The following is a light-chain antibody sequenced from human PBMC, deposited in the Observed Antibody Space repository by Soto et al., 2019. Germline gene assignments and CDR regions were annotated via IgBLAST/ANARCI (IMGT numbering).Light chain of an antibody. CDR2: AAS. Sequence: IELTQSPGTLSLSPGARTPLSCRASEFLSSSYLVWYQQKPGQAPRLLIYAASRRATGIPDRFSGSGSATEYTLTINTLEPEDFAVYYCQQQGTFGQGT. V-gene: IGKV3-20*01. CDR1: EFLSSSY. J-gene: IGKJ2*01. CDR3: QQQGT.